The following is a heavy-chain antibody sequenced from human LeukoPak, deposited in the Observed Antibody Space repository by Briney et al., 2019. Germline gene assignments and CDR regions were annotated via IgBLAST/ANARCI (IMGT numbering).Heavy chain of an antibody. CDR2: INHSGST. D-gene: IGHD4-23*01. Sequence: SETLSLTCAVYGGSFSGYYWSWIRQPPGKGLEWIGEINHSGSTNYNPSLKSRVTISVDTSKNQFSLKLSSVTAADTAVYYCATIHYGGNSHWGQGTLATVSS. CDR1: GGSFSGYY. J-gene: IGHJ4*02. V-gene: IGHV4-34*01. CDR3: ATIHYGGNSH.